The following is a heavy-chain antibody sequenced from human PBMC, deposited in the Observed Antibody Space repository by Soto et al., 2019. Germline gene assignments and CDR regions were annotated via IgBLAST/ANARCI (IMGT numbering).Heavy chain of an antibody. V-gene: IGHV3-11*01. Sequence: PGGSLRLSCSASGCTFSDYYMSWIRKAPGKGLEWVSDLSRSGSTIYYADSVKGRFTISRDNAKNSLYLQIHSLRAEDTAVYYCARDLGSGSSTRCYPVPRGFDPWCQGTLVTVS. CDR3: ARDLGSGSSTRCYPVPRGFDP. D-gene: IGHD2-2*01. J-gene: IGHJ5*02. CDR2: LSRSGSTI. CDR1: GCTFSDYY.